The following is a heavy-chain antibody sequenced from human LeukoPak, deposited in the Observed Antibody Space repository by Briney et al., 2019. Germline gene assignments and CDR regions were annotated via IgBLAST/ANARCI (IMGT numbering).Heavy chain of an antibody. V-gene: IGHV4-38-2*01. J-gene: IGHJ4*02. CDR3: ARVTGYVIEDNFDY. CDR1: GFTFSSAW. Sequence: PGGSLRLSCAASGFTFSSAWMSWVRQPPGKGLVWIGSVHSIGSTYYNPSLKSRVTISVDSSRNLFSLHLTSVTAADTAVYYCARVTGYVIEDNFDYWGQGTLVTVSS. D-gene: IGHD2-15*01. CDR2: VHSIGST.